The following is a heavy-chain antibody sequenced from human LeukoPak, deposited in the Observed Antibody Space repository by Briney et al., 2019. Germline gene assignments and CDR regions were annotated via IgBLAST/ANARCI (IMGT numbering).Heavy chain of an antibody. CDR1: GVAISSSD. CDR3: ARVPRGYYYYYMDV. Sequence: SETLSLTCTVSGVAISSSDWSWIRQPRGKAREWIGDICYIGRTNYNPSLTSRVTISVDTSKNQFSLKLSSVTAADTAVYYCARVPRGYYYYYMDVWGKGPRSPSP. CDR2: ICYIGRT. V-gene: IGHV4-59*01. J-gene: IGHJ6*03.